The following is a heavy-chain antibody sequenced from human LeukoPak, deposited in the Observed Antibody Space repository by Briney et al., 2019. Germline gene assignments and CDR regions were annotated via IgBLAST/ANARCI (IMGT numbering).Heavy chain of an antibody. V-gene: IGHV3-33*01. D-gene: IGHD3-10*01. J-gene: IGHJ4*02. CDR3: ARDAGGSGTSLGH. CDR2: IWSDGSNK. CDR1: GFTFSSVG. Sequence: PGGSLRLSCAASGFTFSSVGMHWVRQAPGKGLEWVAVIWSDGSNKYYADSVKGRFTISRDIFKNTLYLQMNSLTAEDTAVYYCARDAGGSGTSLGHWGQGTLVTVSS.